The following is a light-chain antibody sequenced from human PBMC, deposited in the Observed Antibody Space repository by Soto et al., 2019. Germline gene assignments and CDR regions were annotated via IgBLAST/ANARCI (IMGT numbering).Light chain of an antibody. Sequence: QLVLTQSPSASASLGSSVKLTCTLSSGHSSYIIAWHQQQPGKAPRYLMKLEGSGSYNKGSGVPDRFSGSSSGADRYLTISNLQFEDEADYYCETWDSNTRVFGTGTKVTVL. CDR2: LEGSGSY. CDR1: SGHSSYI. V-gene: IGLV4-60*02. J-gene: IGLJ1*01. CDR3: ETWDSNTRV.